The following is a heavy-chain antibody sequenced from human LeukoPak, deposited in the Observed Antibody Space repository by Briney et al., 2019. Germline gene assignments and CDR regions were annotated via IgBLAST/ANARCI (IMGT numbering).Heavy chain of an antibody. D-gene: IGHD4-23*01. CDR1: GYTFTSYD. Sequence: ASVKVSCKASGYTFTSYDINWVRQATGQGLEWMGWMNPNSGNTGYAQKFQCRVTMSMTTSISPAYMELSSRISEYSAVYYCARGSLLYGSNSGVDYWGQGTLVTVSS. J-gene: IGHJ4*02. V-gene: IGHV1-8*01. CDR3: ARGSLLYGSNSGVDY. CDR2: MNPNSGNT.